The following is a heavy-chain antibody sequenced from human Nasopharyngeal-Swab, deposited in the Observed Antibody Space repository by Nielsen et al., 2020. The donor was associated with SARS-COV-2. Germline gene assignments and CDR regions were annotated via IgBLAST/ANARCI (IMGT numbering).Heavy chain of an antibody. V-gene: IGHV3-23*01. Sequence: GESLKISCAASGFTFSSYAMSWVRQAPGKGLEWVSAISGSGGSTYYADSVKGRFTISRDNSKNTLYLQMNSLRAEDTAVYYCAKGDYPFYYGMDVWGQGTTVTVSS. J-gene: IGHJ6*02. CDR1: GFTFSSYA. CDR3: AKGDYPFYYGMDV. CDR2: ISGSGGST. D-gene: IGHD4-11*01.